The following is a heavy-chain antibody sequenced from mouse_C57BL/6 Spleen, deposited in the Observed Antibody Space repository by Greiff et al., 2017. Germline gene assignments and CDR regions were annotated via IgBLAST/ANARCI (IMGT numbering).Heavy chain of an antibody. J-gene: IGHJ3*01. CDR2: IYPRDGST. CDR1: GYTFTSYD. Sequence: VQLQQSGPELVKPGASVKLSCKASGYTFTSYDINWVKQRPGQGLEWIGWIYPRDGSTKYNEKFKGKATLTVDTSSSTAYMELHSLTSEDSAVYFCARTMVTTEFAYWGQGTLVTVSA. CDR3: ARTMVTTEFAY. D-gene: IGHD2-2*01. V-gene: IGHV1-85*01.